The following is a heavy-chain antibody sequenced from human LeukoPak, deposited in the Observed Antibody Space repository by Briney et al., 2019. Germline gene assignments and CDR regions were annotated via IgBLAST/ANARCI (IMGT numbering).Heavy chain of an antibody. D-gene: IGHD2-2*02. CDR1: GFTFSSYG. CDR2: ISYDGSNK. CDR3: AKPSLAYCSSTSCYKTYWYFDL. J-gene: IGHJ2*01. V-gene: IGHV3-30*18. Sequence: GGSLRLSCAASGFTFSSYGVHWVRQAPGKGLEWVAVISYDGSNKYYADSVKGRFTISRDNSKNTLYLQMNSLRAEDTAVYYCAKPSLAYCSSTSCYKTYWYFDLWGRGTLVTVSS.